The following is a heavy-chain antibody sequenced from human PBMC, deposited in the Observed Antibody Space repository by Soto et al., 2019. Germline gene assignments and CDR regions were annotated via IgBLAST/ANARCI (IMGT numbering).Heavy chain of an antibody. J-gene: IGHJ4*02. CDR1: GGSISGYY. V-gene: IGHV4-59*01. CDR2: IYYSGTSGTS. Sequence: SETLSLTCTVTGGSISGYYCICSRQPPGKGLEWIVYIYYSGTSGTSNYNPSLKSRVTISVDTSKNQFSLKVSSVTAADTALYYCARSGSYGGFFAFWGQGNLVTVSS. D-gene: IGHD1-26*01. CDR3: ARSGSYGGFFAF.